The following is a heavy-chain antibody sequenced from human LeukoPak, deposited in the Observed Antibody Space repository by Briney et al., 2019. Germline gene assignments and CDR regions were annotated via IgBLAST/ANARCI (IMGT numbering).Heavy chain of an antibody. CDR2: ISGSGDST. V-gene: IGHV3-23*01. Sequence: GGSLRLSCAVSGFTFQSYAMIWVRQAPGKGLEWVSGISGSGDSTYYADSVKGRFTISGDNSKNTLYLQMNSLRAKDTALYYCAKRQLAVDSCGQGSLVTVSS. J-gene: IGHJ5*01. D-gene: IGHD4-11*01. CDR1: GFTFQSYA. CDR3: AKRQLAVDS.